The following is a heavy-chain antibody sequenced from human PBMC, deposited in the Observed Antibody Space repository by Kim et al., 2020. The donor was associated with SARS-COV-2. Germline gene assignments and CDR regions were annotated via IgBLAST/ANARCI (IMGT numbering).Heavy chain of an antibody. V-gene: IGHV3-66*01. CDR1: GFTVSSNY. Sequence: GGSLRLSCAASGFTVSSNYMSWVRQAPGKGLEWVSVIYSGGSTYYADSVKGRFTISRDNSKNKLYLQMNSLGAEDTDEYYCARMVGEVSWFDPWGQGTLVTVSS. CDR2: IYSGGST. J-gene: IGHJ5*02. D-gene: IGHD3-10*01. CDR3: ARMVGEVSWFDP.